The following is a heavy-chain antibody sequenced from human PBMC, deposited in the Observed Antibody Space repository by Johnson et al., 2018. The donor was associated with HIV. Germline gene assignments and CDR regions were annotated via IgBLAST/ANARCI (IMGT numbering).Heavy chain of an antibody. V-gene: IGHV3-74*01. J-gene: IGHJ3*02. CDR1: GFTFSSYW. CDR3: ARVLVAADYAFDI. D-gene: IGHD1-26*01. Sequence: EVQLVESGGGLVQPGGSLRLSCAASGFTFSSYWMHWVRQAPGKGLVWVSRINSDGSSTFYADSVKGRFTISRDNAKKSLYLQMNSLRADDTALYYCARVLVAADYAFDIWGQGTMVTVSS. CDR2: INSDGSST.